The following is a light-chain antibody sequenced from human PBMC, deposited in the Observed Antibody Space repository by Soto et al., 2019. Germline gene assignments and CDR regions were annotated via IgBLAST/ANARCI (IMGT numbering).Light chain of an antibody. J-gene: IGLJ1*01. CDR3: SSYTSSSPLYV. V-gene: IGLV2-14*01. CDR1: SRDVGGYNY. CDR2: DVS. Sequence: QSVLTQPASVSGSPGQSITISCTGTSRDVGGYNYVSWYQQHPGKAPKLMIYDVSNRPSGVSNRFSGSKSGNTASLTISGLQAEDEADYYCSSYTSSSPLYVFGTGTKVTVL.